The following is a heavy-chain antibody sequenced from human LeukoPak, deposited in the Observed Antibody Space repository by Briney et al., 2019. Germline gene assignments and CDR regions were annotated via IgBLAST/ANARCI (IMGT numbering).Heavy chain of an antibody. D-gene: IGHD5-12*01. Sequence: PGGSLRLSCAASGFIFSDYYMSWIRQAPGKGLEWVSYISSGGSTIYYADSVKGRFTISRDNAKNSLYLQMNSLRAEDTAVYYCARVGYSWNAFDIWGQGTMVTVSS. CDR2: ISSGGSTI. CDR3: ARVGYSWNAFDI. CDR1: GFIFSDYY. J-gene: IGHJ3*02. V-gene: IGHV3-11*04.